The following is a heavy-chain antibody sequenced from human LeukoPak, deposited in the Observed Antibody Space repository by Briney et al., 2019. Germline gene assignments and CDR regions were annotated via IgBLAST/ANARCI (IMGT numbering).Heavy chain of an antibody. V-gene: IGHV3-30*02. CDR1: GFTFSSYG. CDR3: AKGTVPATN. Sequence: GSLRLSCATSGFTFSSYGMHWVRQAPGKGLEWVAFIRNDGSDKFYADSVKGRFTISRDNSKNTLSLQMNSLRDEDTAVYYCAKGTVPATNGGQGTLVTVSS. J-gene: IGHJ4*02. CDR2: IRNDGSDK. D-gene: IGHD2-2*01.